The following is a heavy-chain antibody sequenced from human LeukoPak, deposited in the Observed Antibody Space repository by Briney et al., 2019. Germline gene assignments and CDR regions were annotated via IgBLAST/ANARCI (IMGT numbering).Heavy chain of an antibody. J-gene: IGHJ5*02. Sequence: SETLSLTCTVSGGSISSYYWSWIRQPPGKGLEWIGYIYYSGSTNYNPSLKSRVTISVDTSKNQFSLKLSSVTAAGTAVYYCARGPRGYYYGSAFDPWGQGTLVTVSS. D-gene: IGHD3-10*01. V-gene: IGHV4-59*01. CDR1: GGSISSYY. CDR3: ARGPRGYYYGSAFDP. CDR2: IYYSGST.